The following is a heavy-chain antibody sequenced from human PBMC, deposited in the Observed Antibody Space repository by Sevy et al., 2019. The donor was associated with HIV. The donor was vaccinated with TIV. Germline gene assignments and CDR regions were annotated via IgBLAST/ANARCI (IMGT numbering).Heavy chain of an antibody. D-gene: IGHD3-16*02. CDR2: IHADGSS. CDR1: GFNVNDNY. J-gene: IGHJ6*02. CDR3: ARDRRFCGNECYLYYYYGMDV. Sequence: GESLISCAASGFNVNDNYMTWVRQAPGKGLEWVSIIHADGSSYYADSVKGRFTMSRDDSKNIVNLQMNSLRADDTAVYYCARDRRFCGNECYLYYYYGMDVWGQGTAVTVSS. V-gene: IGHV3-53*01.